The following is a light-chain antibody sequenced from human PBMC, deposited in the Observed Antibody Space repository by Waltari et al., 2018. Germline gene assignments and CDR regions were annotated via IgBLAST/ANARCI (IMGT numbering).Light chain of an antibody. J-gene: IGLJ3*02. CDR2: EVS. CDR1: SSAVGGYNY. CDR3: SSYTSSSTWV. Sequence: QSPLTQPASVSGSPGQSIPISCTGTSSAVGGYNYVSWYQQHPGKAPKLMIYEVSNRPSGVSNRFSGSKSGNTASLTISGLQAEDEADYYCSSYTSSSTWVFGGGTKLTVL. V-gene: IGLV2-14*01.